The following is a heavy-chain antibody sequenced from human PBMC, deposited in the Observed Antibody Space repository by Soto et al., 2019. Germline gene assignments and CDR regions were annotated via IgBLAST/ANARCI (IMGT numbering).Heavy chain of an antibody. CDR2: ILYDGSKK. CDR3: AKDLYRGEVGAINYFPYGSDV. CDR1: GFTFSTYG. J-gene: IGHJ6*02. D-gene: IGHD1-26*01. V-gene: IGHV3-30*18. Sequence: QVQLVESGGGVVQPGRSLRLSCAASGFTFSTYGMHWVRQAPGKGLEWVALILYDGSKKYFADSVKGRFTISRDNSKNTLYLQRNRRRAEDTALYYCAKDLYRGEVGAINYFPYGSDVWGQGTTVTVSS.